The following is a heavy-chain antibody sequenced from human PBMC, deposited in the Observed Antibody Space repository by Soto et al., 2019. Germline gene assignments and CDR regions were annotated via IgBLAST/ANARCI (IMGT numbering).Heavy chain of an antibody. CDR2: TYYRSKWYN. Sequence: SQTLSLTCAISGDSVSSNSAAWIWIRQSPSRGLEWLGRTYYRSKWYNDYAVSVKSRITINPDTSKNQLSLQLNSVTPEDTAVYYCARALNYDILTGPPPYYYYYYMDVWGKGTTVTSP. J-gene: IGHJ6*03. CDR1: GDSVSSNSAA. CDR3: ARALNYDILTGPPPYYYYYYMDV. D-gene: IGHD3-9*01. V-gene: IGHV6-1*01.